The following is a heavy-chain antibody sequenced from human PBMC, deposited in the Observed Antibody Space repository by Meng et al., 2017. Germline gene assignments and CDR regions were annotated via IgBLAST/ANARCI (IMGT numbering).Heavy chain of an antibody. V-gene: IGHV3-74*01. Sequence: GGSLRLSCAASGFSFSSHWMHWIRQAPGKGLVWVSRISSDWSTTTYADSVKGRFTISRGDAKNTLYLQMNSLRAEDTAVYYCARASDNYFDNSGYSWDYWGQGTLVTVSS. D-gene: IGHD3-22*01. CDR3: ARASDNYFDNSGYSWDY. J-gene: IGHJ4*02. CDR1: GFSFSSHW. CDR2: ISSDWSTT.